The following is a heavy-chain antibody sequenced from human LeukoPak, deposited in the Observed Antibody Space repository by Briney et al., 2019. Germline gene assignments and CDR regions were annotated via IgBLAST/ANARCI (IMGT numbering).Heavy chain of an antibody. J-gene: IGHJ4*02. CDR2: IKQDESEK. D-gene: IGHD1-26*01. CDR1: GFTFSTYW. CDR3: ARPSLNSGSYFDY. Sequence: GGSLRLSCAASGFTFSTYWMSWVRQTPEKGLEWGANIKQDESEKYYVDSVKGRFTISRDNARNSLYLQMNSLRAEDTAVYYCARPSLNSGSYFDYWGQGILVTVSS. V-gene: IGHV3-7*01.